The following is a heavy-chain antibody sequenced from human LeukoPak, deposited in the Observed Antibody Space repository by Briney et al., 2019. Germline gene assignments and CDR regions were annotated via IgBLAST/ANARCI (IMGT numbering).Heavy chain of an antibody. V-gene: IGHV3-30*03. D-gene: IGHD1-14*01. CDR1: GFTFSNYG. Sequence: PGGSLRLSCAASGFTFSNYGMHWVRQAPGQGLEWVAVISADAGTKNYADSVVGRFTISRDNSKNTLFLQMNSLRTEDTAVYYCASGPTYNYWGQGTLVTVSS. CDR3: ASGPTYNY. CDR2: ISADAGTK. J-gene: IGHJ4*01.